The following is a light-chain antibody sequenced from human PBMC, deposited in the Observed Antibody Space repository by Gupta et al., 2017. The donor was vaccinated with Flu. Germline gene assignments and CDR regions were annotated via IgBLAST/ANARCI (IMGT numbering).Light chain of an antibody. CDR3: QQENCPSRA. J-gene: IGKJ1*01. Sequence: DVQMTQSPSTLSASVGDRVTMTCRASQSISTWLAWYQQKPGKAPRLLIYKASTVESGVPSRFRGSGSGTEFTLTISGLQPDDFATYYCQQENCPSRAFGQGTKLEIK. V-gene: IGKV1-5*03. CDR2: KAS. CDR1: QSISTW.